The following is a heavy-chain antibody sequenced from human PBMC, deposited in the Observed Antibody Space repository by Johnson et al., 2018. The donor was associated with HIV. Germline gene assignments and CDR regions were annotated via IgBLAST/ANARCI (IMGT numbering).Heavy chain of an antibody. CDR3: AKDVAFRDDAFDI. V-gene: IGHV3-30-3*01. CDR1: GFTFSSYA. CDR2: ISYDGSNK. J-gene: IGHJ3*02. Sequence: QVQLVESGGGLVQPGRSLRLSCAASGFTFSSYAMHLVRQAPGKGLEWVAVISYDGSNKYYADSVKGQFTISRDNSKNTLYLQMNSLRAEDTAVYYCAKDVAFRDDAFDIWGQGTMVTVSS. D-gene: IGHD2-21*01.